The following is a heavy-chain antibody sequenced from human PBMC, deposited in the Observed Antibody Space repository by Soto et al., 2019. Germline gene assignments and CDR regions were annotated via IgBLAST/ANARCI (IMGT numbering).Heavy chain of an antibody. D-gene: IGHD6-19*01. CDR1: GFTFSTFS. CDR3: ARDLGWAFDS. V-gene: IGHV3-48*01. J-gene: IGHJ4*02. CDR2: ISGGGRPI. Sequence: EVQLVESGGGSVQPGGSLRLSCAASGFTFSTFSMNWVRQAPGRGLEWISYISGGGRPISYADSVKGRFTISRDNAKNSLYLQMASLTGEDTAVYYCARDLGWAFDSWGQATLVTVSS.